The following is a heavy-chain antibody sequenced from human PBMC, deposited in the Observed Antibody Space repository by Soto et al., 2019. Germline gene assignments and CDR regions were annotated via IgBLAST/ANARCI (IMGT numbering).Heavy chain of an antibody. J-gene: IGHJ4*02. CDR3: ARELGQLPPLEY. CDR1: GFTFSSYG. Sequence: PGGSLRLSCAASGFTFSSYGMHWVRQAPGKGLEWVAVIWYDGSHKYYADSVKGRFTISRDNSKNTLYLQMNSLRADDTAVYYCARELGQLPPLEYWGQGTLVTVSS. CDR2: IWYDGSHK. D-gene: IGHD6-6*01. V-gene: IGHV3-33*01.